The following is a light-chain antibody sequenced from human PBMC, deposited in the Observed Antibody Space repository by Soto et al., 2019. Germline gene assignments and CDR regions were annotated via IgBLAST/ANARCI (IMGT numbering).Light chain of an antibody. CDR2: LGS. V-gene: IGKV2-28*01. Sequence: DIVVTQSPLSLPVTPGEPASISCRSSQSLLHSNGYNYLDWYLQKPGQSPQLLIYLGSNRAAGVPDRFSGSGSGTDFTLKISRVEAEDVGVYYCMQALQTPGLTFGGGTKVEIK. J-gene: IGKJ4*01. CDR3: MQALQTPGLT. CDR1: QSLLHSNGYNY.